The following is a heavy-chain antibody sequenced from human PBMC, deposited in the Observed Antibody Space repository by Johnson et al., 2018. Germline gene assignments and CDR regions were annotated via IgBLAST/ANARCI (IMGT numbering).Heavy chain of an antibody. D-gene: IGHD2/OR15-2a*01. CDR3: ARAGMDDVYGGYYFGF. Sequence: QVQLVQSGAEVKKVGASVKVSCKTSGYTFTRHYINWVRQASGQGLEWMGWMSPNSGNTGYAQNFQGRVTMTRDTSISTAYMELRSLKSEDTAMYYCARAGMDDVYGGYYFGFWGQGTLVTVSS. CDR2: MSPNSGNT. V-gene: IGHV1-8*01. CDR1: GYTFTRHY. J-gene: IGHJ4*02.